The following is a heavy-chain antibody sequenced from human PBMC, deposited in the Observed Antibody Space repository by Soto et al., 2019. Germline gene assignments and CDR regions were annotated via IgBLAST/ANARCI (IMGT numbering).Heavy chain of an antibody. Sequence: QVQLVESGGGVVQPGRSLRLSCAASGLTFSRYAMHWVRQAPGKGLEWVPVISYDGSNKYYADSVKGRFTISRDNSKNTLYLQMNSLRAEDTAVYYCARRGSGWRSFDYWGQGTLVTVSS. V-gene: IGHV3-30-3*01. CDR1: GLTFSRYA. D-gene: IGHD6-19*01. CDR2: ISYDGSNK. CDR3: ARRGSGWRSFDY. J-gene: IGHJ4*02.